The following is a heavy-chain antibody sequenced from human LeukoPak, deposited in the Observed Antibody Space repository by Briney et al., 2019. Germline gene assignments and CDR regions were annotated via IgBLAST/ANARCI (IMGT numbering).Heavy chain of an antibody. Sequence: SETLSLTCAVSGGSSRSGDYFWSWIRQPLGKGLEWIGHIHYSGNTYYNPSLKSRVSISVDTSKNQFSLKLSSVTAADTAVYYCARENNDYGGKKAFDYWGQGTLVTVSS. J-gene: IGHJ4*02. CDR3: ARENNDYGGKKAFDY. CDR1: GGSSRSGDYF. V-gene: IGHV4-30-4*01. D-gene: IGHD4-23*01. CDR2: IHYSGNT.